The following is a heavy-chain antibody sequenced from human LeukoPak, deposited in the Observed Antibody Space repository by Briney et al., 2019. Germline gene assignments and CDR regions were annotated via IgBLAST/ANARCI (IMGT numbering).Heavy chain of an antibody. Sequence: SETLSLTCTVSGGSISSSSYYWGWIRQPPGKGLEWIGSIYYSGSTYYNPSLKSRVTVSLDTSKNQFSLKLNSVTAADTAVYYCARSLGHHDYWGQGTLVTVSS. CDR3: ARSLGHHDY. CDR2: IYYSGST. D-gene: IGHD7-27*01. J-gene: IGHJ4*02. CDR1: GGSISSSSYY. V-gene: IGHV4-39*07.